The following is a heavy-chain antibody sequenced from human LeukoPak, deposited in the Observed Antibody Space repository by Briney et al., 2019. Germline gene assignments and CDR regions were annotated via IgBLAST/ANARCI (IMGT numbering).Heavy chain of an antibody. CDR3: ARGRDLTGTHGSFDY. CDR2: INHSGST. J-gene: IGHJ4*02. D-gene: IGHD1-20*01. Sequence: SSGTLSLTCAVYGGSFSGYYWSWIRQPPGKGLEWIGEINHSGSTNYNPSLKSRVTTSVDTSKNQFSLKLSSVTAADTAVYYCARGRDLTGTHGSFDYWGQGTLVTVSS. CDR1: GGSFSGYY. V-gene: IGHV4-34*01.